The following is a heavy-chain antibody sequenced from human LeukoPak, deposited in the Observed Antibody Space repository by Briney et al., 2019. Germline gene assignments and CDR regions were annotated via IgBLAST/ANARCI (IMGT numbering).Heavy chain of an antibody. J-gene: IGHJ4*02. CDR3: ARDYYDSSGPQGFDY. CDR2: IWYDGSNK. D-gene: IGHD3-22*01. Sequence: PGGSLRLSCAASGFTFSSYGMHWVRQAPGKGLEWVAVIWYDGSNKYYADSVKGRFTISRDNSKNTLYLQMNSLRAEDTAVYYCARDYYDSSGPQGFDYWGQGTLVTVSS. CDR1: GFTFSSYG. V-gene: IGHV3-33*01.